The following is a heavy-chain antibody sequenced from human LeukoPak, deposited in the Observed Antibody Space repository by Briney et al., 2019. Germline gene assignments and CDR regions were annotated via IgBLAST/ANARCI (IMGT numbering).Heavy chain of an antibody. Sequence: GASVKVSCKASGYTFTSYDINWVRQATGQGLEWMGWMNPNSGNTGYAQKFQGRVTMTRNTSISTAYMELSSLRSEDTAVYYCARGAPSNTATVGELDYWGQGTLVTVSS. V-gene: IGHV1-8*01. CDR1: GYTFTSYD. CDR2: MNPNSGNT. D-gene: IGHD3-22*01. CDR3: ARGAPSNTATVGELDY. J-gene: IGHJ4*02.